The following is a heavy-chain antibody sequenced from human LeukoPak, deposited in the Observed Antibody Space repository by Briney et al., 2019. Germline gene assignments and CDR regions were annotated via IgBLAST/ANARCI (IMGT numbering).Heavy chain of an antibody. D-gene: IGHD3-3*01. Sequence: SETLSLTCAVYGGSFSGYYWGWIRQPPGKGLEWIGSIYHSGSTYYNPSLKSRVTISVDTSKNQFSLKLSSVTAADTAVYYCARDVRTYYDFWSGYSNFDYWGQGTLVTVSS. CDR1: GGSFSGYY. V-gene: IGHV4-38-2*02. CDR3: ARDVRTYYDFWSGYSNFDY. CDR2: IYHSGST. J-gene: IGHJ4*02.